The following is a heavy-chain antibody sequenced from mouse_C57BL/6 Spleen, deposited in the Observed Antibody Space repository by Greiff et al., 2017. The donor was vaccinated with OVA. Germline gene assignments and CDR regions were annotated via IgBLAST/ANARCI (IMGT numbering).Heavy chain of an antibody. CDR1: GYTFTSYW. Sequence: VQLQQPGAELVKPGASVKLSCKASGYTFTSYWMQWVNQRPGQGLEWIGEIDPSDSSTNSPQKFKGKATLTVDTSSSTAYMQLSSLTSEDSAVYYWARATAHATEAYWGQGTLVTVSA. CDR2: IDPSDSST. J-gene: IGHJ3*01. D-gene: IGHD3-2*02. CDR3: ARATAHATEAY. V-gene: IGHV1-50*01.